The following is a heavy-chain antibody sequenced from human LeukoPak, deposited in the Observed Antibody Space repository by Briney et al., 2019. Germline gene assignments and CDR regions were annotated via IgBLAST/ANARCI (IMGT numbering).Heavy chain of an antibody. CDR2: IYTSGST. Sequence: SETLSLTCTVSGGSTSSYYWSWIRQPAGKGLEWIGRIYTSGSTNYNPSLKSRVTMSVDTSKNQFSLKLSSVTAADTAVYYCARVAGDCSGGSCYSNWYFDLWGRGTLVTVSS. CDR1: GGSTSSYY. J-gene: IGHJ2*01. D-gene: IGHD2-15*01. V-gene: IGHV4-4*07. CDR3: ARVAGDCSGGSCYSNWYFDL.